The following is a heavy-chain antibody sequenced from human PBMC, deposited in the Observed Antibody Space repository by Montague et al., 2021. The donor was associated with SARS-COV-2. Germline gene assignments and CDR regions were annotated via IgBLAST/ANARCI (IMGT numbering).Heavy chain of an antibody. CDR3: ARAQNTCFIANCVNYFEV. CDR2: IFYSGST. Sequence: SETLSLTCTVSGSSISSETHYWGWIRQPPGKGLEWIGSIFYSGSTYYNSSLKSRVSISVDTSKNQFSLRLRSVTAADTAVYYCARAQNTCFIANCVNYFEVWGLGALVTVSS. V-gene: IGHV4-39*01. D-gene: IGHD1-1*01. CDR1: GSSISSETHY. J-gene: IGHJ4*02.